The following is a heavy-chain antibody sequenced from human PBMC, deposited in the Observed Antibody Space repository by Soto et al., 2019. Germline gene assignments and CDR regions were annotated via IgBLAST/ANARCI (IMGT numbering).Heavy chain of an antibody. V-gene: IGHV3-30*18. CDR3: AKGRSGWYVEDYYYMDV. J-gene: IGHJ6*03. CDR2: ISYDGSNK. CDR1: GFTFSSYG. D-gene: IGHD6-19*01. Sequence: GGSLRLSCAASGFTFSSYGMHWVRQAPGKGLEWVAVISYDGSNKYYVDSAKGRFTISRDNSKNTLYLQMNSLRAEDTAVYYYAKGRSGWYVEDYYYMDVWGKGTTVTVSS.